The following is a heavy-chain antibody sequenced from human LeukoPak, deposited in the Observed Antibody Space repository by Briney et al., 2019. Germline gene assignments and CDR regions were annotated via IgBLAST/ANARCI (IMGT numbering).Heavy chain of an antibody. CDR2: ITPILGIA. CDR3: ARSNMVISGMDV. Sequence: ASVKVSCKASGGTFSSYTISWVRQAPGQGLEWMGRITPILGIANYAQKFQGSVTITADKSTSTAYMELSSLRSEDTAVYYCARSNMVISGMDVWGQGTTVTVSS. V-gene: IGHV1-69*02. J-gene: IGHJ6*02. D-gene: IGHD3-22*01. CDR1: GGTFSSYT.